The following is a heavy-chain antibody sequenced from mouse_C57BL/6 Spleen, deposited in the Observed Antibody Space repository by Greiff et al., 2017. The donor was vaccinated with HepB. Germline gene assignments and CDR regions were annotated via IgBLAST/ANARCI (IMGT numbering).Heavy chain of an antibody. J-gene: IGHJ3*01. V-gene: IGHV3-6*01. Sequence: VQLQQSGPGLVKPSQSLSLTCSVTGYSITSGYYWNWIRQFPGNKLEWMGYISYDGSNNYNPSLKNRISITRDTSKNQFFLKLNSVTTEDTATYYCARAGGNYEGFAYWGQGTLVTVSA. CDR3: ARAGGNYEGFAY. D-gene: IGHD2-1*01. CDR2: ISYDGSN. CDR1: GYSITSGYY.